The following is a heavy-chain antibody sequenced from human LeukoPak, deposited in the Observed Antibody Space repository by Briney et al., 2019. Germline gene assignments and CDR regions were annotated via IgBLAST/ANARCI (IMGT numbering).Heavy chain of an antibody. V-gene: IGHV1-69*04. Sequence: GASVKVSCKASGGTFSSYAISWVRQAPGQGLEWMGRIIPILGIANYAQKFQGRVTITADKSTSTAYMELSSLRSEDTAVYYCASPRYCSSTSCYAHAVMGYYYGMDVWGQGTTVTVSS. J-gene: IGHJ6*02. CDR2: IIPILGIA. CDR1: GGTFSSYA. D-gene: IGHD2-2*01. CDR3: ASPRYCSSTSCYAHAVMGYYYGMDV.